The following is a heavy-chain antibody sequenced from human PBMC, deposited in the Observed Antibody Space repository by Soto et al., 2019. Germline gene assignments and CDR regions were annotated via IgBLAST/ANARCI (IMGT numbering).Heavy chain of an antibody. CDR2: INPGSGAA. CDR1: GYTVTTHY. V-gene: IGHV1-46*01. CDR3: ARGGEVGVAGSAAFDM. Sequence: QVQLVQSGAEVKKPGASVKISCTASGYTVTTHYMHWVRQAPGRGLEWMGAINPGSGAAKYTQTFQARVTMTRDTSPNTVYMEMSALRSEDTAVFYCARGGEVGVAGSAAFDMWGQGTMVTVSS. D-gene: IGHD3-3*01. J-gene: IGHJ3*02.